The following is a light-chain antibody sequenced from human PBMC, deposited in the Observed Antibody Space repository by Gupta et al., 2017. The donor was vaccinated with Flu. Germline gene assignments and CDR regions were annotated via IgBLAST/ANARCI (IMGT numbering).Light chain of an antibody. CDR2: EVS. Sequence: QSALTQVASVSGSPGQSITFSCTGTSSDVGGFNFVSWYQHHPGKAPKLMIFEVSNRPSGVSNRFSGSKSDNTASLTISGLQAEDEADYYCSSYTTNRSFVFGTGTKVTVL. V-gene: IGLV2-14*01. CDR3: SSYTTNRSFV. J-gene: IGLJ1*01. CDR1: SSDVGGFNF.